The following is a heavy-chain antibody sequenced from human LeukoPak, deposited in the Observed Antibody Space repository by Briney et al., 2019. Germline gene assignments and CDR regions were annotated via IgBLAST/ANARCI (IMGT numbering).Heavy chain of an antibody. CDR3: AREHTEGAFDI. V-gene: IGHV3-13*01. J-gene: IGHJ3*02. Sequence: GRSLRLSCAASGFTFSSYDMHWVRQATGKGLEWVSAIGTAGDTYYPGSVKGRFTISRENAKNSLYLQMNSLRAGDTAVYYCAREHTEGAFDIWGQGTMVTVSS. CDR2: IGTAGDT. CDR1: GFTFSSYD.